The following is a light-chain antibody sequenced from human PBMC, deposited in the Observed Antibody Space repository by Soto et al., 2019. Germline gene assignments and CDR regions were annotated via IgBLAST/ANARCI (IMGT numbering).Light chain of an antibody. CDR2: KAS. J-gene: IGKJ1*01. CDR3: QQYNIYWT. V-gene: IGKV1-5*03. CDR1: QSISSW. Sequence: DIQMTQSPSTLSASVGDRVTITCRASQSISSWLAWYQQKPGKAPKLLIYKASSLGSRVPSRVSRSGYGSEFTLTISSLQPDVFATYYCQQYNIYWTFGQGTKVEIK.